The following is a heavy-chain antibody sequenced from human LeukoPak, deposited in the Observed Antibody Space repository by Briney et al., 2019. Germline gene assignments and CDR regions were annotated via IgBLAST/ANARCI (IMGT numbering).Heavy chain of an antibody. J-gene: IGHJ4*02. CDR1: GYTFTSYG. CDR2: ISAYNGHT. Sequence: ASVKVSCKASGYTFTSYGISWVRQAPGQGLEWMGWISAYNGHTDYAQQLQGRVAMTTDTSTSTAYMELRSLRSDDTAVYYCARPPYSSSCQFDYWGQGTLVTVSS. V-gene: IGHV1-18*01. D-gene: IGHD6-6*01. CDR3: ARPPYSSSCQFDY.